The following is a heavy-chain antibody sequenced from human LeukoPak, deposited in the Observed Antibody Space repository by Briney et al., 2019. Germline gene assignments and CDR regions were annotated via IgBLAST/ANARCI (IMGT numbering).Heavy chain of an antibody. J-gene: IGHJ4*02. D-gene: IGHD3-10*01. CDR2: ISGSSTYI. Sequence: GGSLRLSCAASGFTFSSYSMNWVRQAPGKGLEWVSFISGSSTYIYYADSVKGRFTISRDNAKNPLYLQMNSLRAEDTAVYYCARGEYGSGSYHIDYWGQGTLVTVSS. CDR3: ARGEYGSGSYHIDY. V-gene: IGHV3-21*01. CDR1: GFTFSSYS.